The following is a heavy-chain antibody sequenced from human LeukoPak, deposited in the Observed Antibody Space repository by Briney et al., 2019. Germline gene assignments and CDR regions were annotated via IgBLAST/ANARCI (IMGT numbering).Heavy chain of an antibody. CDR3: AIDTRYSYGSGSYTMFDY. CDR1: GFTFSTYE. D-gene: IGHD3-10*01. Sequence: PGGSLRLSCAASGFTFSTYEMNWVRQAPGRGLEWVSYISSSGSPIHYAHSVKGRFTVSRDNAKNSLYLQMNSLRAEDTAVYYCAIDTRYSYGSGSYTMFDYWGKGTLVAVSS. J-gene: IGHJ4*02. V-gene: IGHV3-48*03. CDR2: ISSSGSPI.